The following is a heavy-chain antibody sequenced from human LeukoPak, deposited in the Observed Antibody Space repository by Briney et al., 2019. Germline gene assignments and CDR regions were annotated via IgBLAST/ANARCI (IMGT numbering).Heavy chain of an antibody. CDR3: ARSGSYYGSTSG. D-gene: IGHD3-10*01. V-gene: IGHV4-31*02. J-gene: IGHJ4*02. CDR2: SYYSGST. Sequence: SETLSLTCTVSGGSISSGGYYWSWIRQHPGKGLEWIGYSYYSGSTNYNPSLKSRVTISLDTSKNQFSLKLSSVTAADTAVYYCARSGSYYGSTSGWGQGTLVTVSP. CDR1: GGSISSGGYY.